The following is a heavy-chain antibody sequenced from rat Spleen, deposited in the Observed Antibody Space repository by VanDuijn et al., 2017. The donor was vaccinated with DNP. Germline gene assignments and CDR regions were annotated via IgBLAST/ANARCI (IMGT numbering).Heavy chain of an antibody. V-gene: IGHV1-43*01. CDR1: GYTFTSYY. Sequence: QVQLQQSGAELAKPGSSVKISCKASGYTFTSYYISWIRQTTGQGLEYIGYINTGSGGTNYYEKFKVRATLTVDKSSSTAFMQLSSLTPDDSAVYYCARSVYYAMDAWGQGTSVTVSS. CDR3: ARSVYYAMDA. CDR2: INTGSGGT. J-gene: IGHJ4*01.